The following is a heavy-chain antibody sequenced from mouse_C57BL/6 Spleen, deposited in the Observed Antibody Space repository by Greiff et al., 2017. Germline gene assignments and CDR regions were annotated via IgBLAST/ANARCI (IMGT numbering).Heavy chain of an antibody. CDR3: ARVRVGGYYAMDY. J-gene: IGHJ4*01. D-gene: IGHD1-1*01. CDR1: GYTFTDYN. Sequence: SGPELVKPGASVKIPCKASGYTFTDYNMDWVKQSHGKSLEWIGDINPNNGGTIYNQKFKGKATLTVDKSSSTAYMELRSLTSEDTAVYYCARVRVGGYYAMDYWGQGTSVTVSS. V-gene: IGHV1-18*01. CDR2: INPNNGGT.